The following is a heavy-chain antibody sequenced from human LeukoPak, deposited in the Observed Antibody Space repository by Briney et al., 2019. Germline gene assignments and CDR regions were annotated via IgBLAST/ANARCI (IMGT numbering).Heavy chain of an antibody. CDR2: IYYSGSI. D-gene: IGHD3-22*01. V-gene: IGHV4-59*01. Sequence: SETLSLTCTVSGDSISSYYWSWIWQPPGKGLEWIGYIYYSGSISYNPSLKRRVTISIDTSKNQFYLNLSSVTAADTAVYYCVRTYHYDTSGYDYWGQGTLVTVSS. CDR1: GDSISSYY. CDR3: VRTYHYDTSGYDY. J-gene: IGHJ4*02.